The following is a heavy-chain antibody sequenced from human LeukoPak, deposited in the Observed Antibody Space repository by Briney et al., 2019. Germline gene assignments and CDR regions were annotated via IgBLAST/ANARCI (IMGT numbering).Heavy chain of an antibody. CDR1: GFTFSSYS. CDR3: ARDHPEYGDAAFDY. D-gene: IGHD4-17*01. J-gene: IGHJ4*02. Sequence: PGGSLRLSCAASGFTFSSYSMNWVRQAPGKGLEWVSSISSSSSYIYYADSVKGRFTISRDNSKNTLYLQMNSLRAEDTAVYYCARDHPEYGDAAFDYWGQGTLVTVSS. V-gene: IGHV3-21*01. CDR2: ISSSSSYI.